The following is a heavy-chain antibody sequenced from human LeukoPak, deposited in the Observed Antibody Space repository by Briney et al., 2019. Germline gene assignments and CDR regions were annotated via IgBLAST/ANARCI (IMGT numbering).Heavy chain of an antibody. Sequence: GGSLRLSCAASGFTFSSYGMHWVRQAPGKGLEWVAVISYDGSNKYYADSVKGRFTISRDNSKNTLYLQMNSLRAEDTAVYYCAKDIPVPIFGVATTDYGMDVWGQGTTVTVSS. D-gene: IGHD3-3*01. CDR2: ISYDGSNK. CDR1: GFTFSSYG. CDR3: AKDIPVPIFGVATTDYGMDV. J-gene: IGHJ6*02. V-gene: IGHV3-30*18.